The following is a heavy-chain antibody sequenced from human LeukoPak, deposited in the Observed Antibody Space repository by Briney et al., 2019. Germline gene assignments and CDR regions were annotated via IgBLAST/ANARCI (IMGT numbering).Heavy chain of an antibody. J-gene: IGHJ4*02. CDR2: IYPGDSDT. Sequence: GESLKISCKASGYSFATDWIAWVRQMPEKGLEWMGSIYPGDSDTRYSPSFQGQVTISADKSISTAYLQWSSLKASDTAMYYCARFYTGYQNHFDYWGQGILVTVSS. CDR3: ARFYTGYQNHFDY. D-gene: IGHD3-9*01. V-gene: IGHV5-51*01. CDR1: GYSFATDW.